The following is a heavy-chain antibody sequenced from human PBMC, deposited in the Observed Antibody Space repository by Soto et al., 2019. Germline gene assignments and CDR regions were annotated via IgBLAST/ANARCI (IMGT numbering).Heavy chain of an antibody. Sequence: QVQLEQSGAEVKTLGSSVKVSCKASGDTFNRYAISWVRQAPGQGLEWMGGIIPIFGTANYAPQFQDRVTITADESTGTTYTELTSLKSEDTAVYFCARGARFLEWLSFDHWGTGTLVTVSS. CDR2: IIPIFGTA. J-gene: IGHJ4*02. CDR3: ARGARFLEWLSFDH. D-gene: IGHD3-3*01. CDR1: GDTFNRYA. V-gene: IGHV1-69*12.